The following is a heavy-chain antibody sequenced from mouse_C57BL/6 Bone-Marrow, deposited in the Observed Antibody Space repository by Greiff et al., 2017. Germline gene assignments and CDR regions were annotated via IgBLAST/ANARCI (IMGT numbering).Heavy chain of an antibody. CDR1: GYTFTSYW. V-gene: IGHV1-69*01. CDR2: IDPSASYT. J-gene: IGHJ1*03. Sequence: VQLQQPGAELVMPGASVKLSCKASGYTFTSYWMHWVKQRPGQGLEWIGEIDPSASYTNYNQKFKGKSTLTVDKSSSTAYMQLSSLTSEDSAVYDCAITIPYYDVWGTGTTVTVSA. CDR3: AITIPYYDV. D-gene: IGHD2-12*01.